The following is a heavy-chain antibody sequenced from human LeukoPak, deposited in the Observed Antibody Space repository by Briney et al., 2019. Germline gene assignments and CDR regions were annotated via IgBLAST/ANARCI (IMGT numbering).Heavy chain of an antibody. Sequence: PSETLSLTCTVSGGSISSSSYYWGWIRRPPGKGLEWIGSINYSGSTYYNPSLKSRVTISVDRSKNQFSLKLSSVTAADTAVYYCARGYCSGGSCYSGGLGYMDVWGKGTTVTISS. CDR3: ARGYCSGGSCYSGGLGYMDV. D-gene: IGHD2-15*01. CDR2: INYSGST. CDR1: GGSISSSSYY. J-gene: IGHJ6*03. V-gene: IGHV4-39*07.